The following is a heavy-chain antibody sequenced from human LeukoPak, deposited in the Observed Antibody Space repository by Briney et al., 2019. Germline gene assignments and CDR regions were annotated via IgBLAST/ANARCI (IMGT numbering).Heavy chain of an antibody. CDR2: ISSSGSTI. V-gene: IGHV3-11*04. CDR1: GFTFSDYY. J-gene: IGHJ6*03. D-gene: IGHD3-22*01. CDR3: ARVGGYYDSSGKPLYYYYYYMDV. Sequence: PGGSLRLSCAASGFTFSDYYMSWIRQAPGKGLEWVSYISSSGSTIYYADSVKGRFTISRDNAKNSLYLQMNSLRAEDTAVYYCARVGGYYDSSGKPLYYYYYYMDVWGKGTTVTVSS.